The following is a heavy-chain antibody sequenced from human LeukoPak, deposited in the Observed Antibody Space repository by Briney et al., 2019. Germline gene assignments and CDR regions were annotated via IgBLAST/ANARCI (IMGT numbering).Heavy chain of an antibody. V-gene: IGHV3-53*01. CDR1: GFTVSSNY. D-gene: IGHD3-10*01. CDR3: ARDLDGSGSYFWPTFDY. Sequence: GGSLRLSCAASGFTVSSNYMSWVRQAPGKGLEWVSVIYSGGSTYYADSVKGRFTISRDNSKNTLYLQMNSLRAEDTAVYYCARDLDGSGSYFWPTFDYWGQGTLVTVSS. CDR2: IYSGGST. J-gene: IGHJ4*02.